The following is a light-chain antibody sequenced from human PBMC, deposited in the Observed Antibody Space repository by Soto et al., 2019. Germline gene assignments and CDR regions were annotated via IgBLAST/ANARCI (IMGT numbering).Light chain of an antibody. V-gene: IGLV1-40*01. Sequence: QSVLTQPPSASGTPGQRVTISCSGSSSNIGSNTVSWYQQLPLSAPKLLIFDNTNRPSGVPDRFSASRSGTSASLAITGLQAGDEADYFCQSYDSSLSGSVVFGGGTKLTVL. CDR2: DNT. CDR1: SSNIGSNT. J-gene: IGLJ2*01. CDR3: QSYDSSLSGSVV.